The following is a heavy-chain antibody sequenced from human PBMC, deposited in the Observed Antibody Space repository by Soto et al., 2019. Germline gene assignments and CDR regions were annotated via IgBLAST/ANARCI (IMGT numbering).Heavy chain of an antibody. CDR2: INAGNGNT. J-gene: IGHJ5*02. Sequence: ASVKVSCKASGYTFTSYAMHWVRQAPGQRLEWMGWINAGNGNTKYSQKFQGRVTITRDKFASTAYMELSSLRSEDTAVYYCASGGGDCSSASCDSMKWFDPWGQGTLVTVSS. D-gene: IGHD2-2*01. CDR1: GYTFTSYA. CDR3: ASGGGDCSSASCDSMKWFDP. V-gene: IGHV1-3*01.